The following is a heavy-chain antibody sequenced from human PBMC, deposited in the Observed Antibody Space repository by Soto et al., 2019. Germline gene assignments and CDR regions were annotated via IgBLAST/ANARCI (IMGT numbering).Heavy chain of an antibody. J-gene: IGHJ4*02. CDR1: GFTFRRYA. V-gene: IGHV3-30-3*01. CDR2: FSYDGSNK. CDR3: VRCDEGEANALLDY. D-gene: IGHD3-16*01. Sequence: QVQLVESGGGVVQSGRSLTLSCAASGFTFRRYAMHWVRQAPGKGLEWVAGFSYDGSNKYYTDSVKGRFTISRDNSKNTLCLHMNSLRAADTAFYCGVRCDEGEANALLDYWGKRTLVAVCS.